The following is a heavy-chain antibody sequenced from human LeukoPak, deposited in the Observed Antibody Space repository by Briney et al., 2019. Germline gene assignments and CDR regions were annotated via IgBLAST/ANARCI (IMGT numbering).Heavy chain of an antibody. CDR1: GSTFTGYY. CDR3: ARGRTRGYSYGYNY. D-gene: IGHD5-18*01. CDR2: INPKSGGT. V-gene: IGHV1-2*02. J-gene: IGHJ4*02. Sequence: GASVKVSCKASGSTFTGYYMHWVRQPPEQGLEWMGWINPKSGGTNYAQKFQGRVTMTRDTSISTAYMELSRLRSDDTAVYYCARGRTRGYSYGYNYWGQGTLVTVSS.